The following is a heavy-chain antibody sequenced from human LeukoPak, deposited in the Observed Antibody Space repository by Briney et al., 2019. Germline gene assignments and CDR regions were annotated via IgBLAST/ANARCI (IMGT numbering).Heavy chain of an antibody. J-gene: IGHJ6*02. CDR3: AKALSIAAASPRGYYYYGMDV. Sequence: GGSLRLSCAASGFTFSSYAMSWVRQAPGKGLEWVSAISGSGGSTYYADSVKGRFTISRDNSKNTLYLQMNSLRAGDTAVYYCAKALSIAAASPRGYYYYGMDVWGQGTTVTVSS. D-gene: IGHD6-13*01. CDR2: ISGSGGST. V-gene: IGHV3-23*01. CDR1: GFTFSSYA.